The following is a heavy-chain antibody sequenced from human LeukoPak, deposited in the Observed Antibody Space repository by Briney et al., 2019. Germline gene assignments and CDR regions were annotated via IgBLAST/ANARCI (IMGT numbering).Heavy chain of an antibody. J-gene: IGHJ4*02. V-gene: IGHV4-34*01. D-gene: IGHD3-10*01. CDR3: ARMYYYGSGGYNFDY. Sequence: PSETLSLTCAVYGGSFSGYYWSWIRQPPGKGLEWIGEINHSGSTNYNPSLKSRVTISVDRSKNQFSLKLTSVTAADTAVYYCARMYYYGSGGYNFDYWGQGTLVTVSS. CDR2: INHSGST. CDR1: GGSFSGYY.